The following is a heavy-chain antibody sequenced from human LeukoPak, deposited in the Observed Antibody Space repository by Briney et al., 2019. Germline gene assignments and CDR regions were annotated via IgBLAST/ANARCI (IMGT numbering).Heavy chain of an antibody. Sequence: GGSLRLSCAASGFTFSSFAIHWVRQAPGKGLEWVAIIWYAGSSRYFADSAKGRFTVSRDNSKNTLYLQMNSLRAEDTAVYYCARDHADCSGGRCHSISQDFYMDVWGKGTTVTVSS. D-gene: IGHD2-15*01. CDR2: IWYAGSSR. V-gene: IGHV3-33*01. CDR3: ARDHADCSGGRCHSISQDFYMDV. J-gene: IGHJ6*03. CDR1: GFTFSSFA.